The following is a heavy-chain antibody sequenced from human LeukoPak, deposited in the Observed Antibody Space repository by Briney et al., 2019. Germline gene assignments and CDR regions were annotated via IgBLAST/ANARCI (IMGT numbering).Heavy chain of an antibody. V-gene: IGHV3-7*04. D-gene: IGHD3-22*01. CDR2: IKRDGSEK. CDR3: ARDRYSSGGLDV. CDR1: GFTFSNYW. Sequence: PGGSLRLSCAASGFTFSNYWMSWVRQAPGKGLEWVANIKRDGSEKYYVDYVKGRFTISRDNAKNSLYLQMNSLRAEDTAVYYCARDRYSSGGLDVWGQGTTVTVSS. J-gene: IGHJ6*02.